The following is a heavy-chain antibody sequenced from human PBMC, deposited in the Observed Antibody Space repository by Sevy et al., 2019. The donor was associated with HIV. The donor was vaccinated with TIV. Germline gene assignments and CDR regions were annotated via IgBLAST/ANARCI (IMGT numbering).Heavy chain of an antibody. CDR3: VRAIAAPTSF. CDR1: GFSFSNYW. Sequence: GGSLRLSCIGSGFSFSNYWMHWVRQAPGKGLEWLANINQDGSTKYHVDSLKGRFTISRDNAKNLVFLQMTNLGAEDTALYYCVRAIAAPTSFWGRGTLVTVSS. V-gene: IGHV3-7*04. CDR2: INQDGSTK. J-gene: IGHJ4*02. D-gene: IGHD6-13*01.